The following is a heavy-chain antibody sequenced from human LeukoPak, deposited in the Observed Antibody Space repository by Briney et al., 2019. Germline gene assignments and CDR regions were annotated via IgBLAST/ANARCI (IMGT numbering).Heavy chain of an antibody. D-gene: IGHD3-22*01. CDR3: AKDKLYYDSSGYYQPQLLDY. Sequence: GGSLRLSCAASGFTFTNNFMSWVRQVPGKGLEWVANIKQDGSEKTYADSVRGRFPISRDNSKNTLYLQMNSLRAEDTAVYYCAKDKLYYDSSGYYQPQLLDYWGQGTLVTVSS. CDR2: IKQDGSEK. J-gene: IGHJ4*02. CDR1: GFTFTNNF. V-gene: IGHV3-7*03.